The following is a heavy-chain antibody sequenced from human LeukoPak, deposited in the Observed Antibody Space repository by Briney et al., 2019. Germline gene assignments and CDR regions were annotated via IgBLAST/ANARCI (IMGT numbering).Heavy chain of an antibody. D-gene: IGHD3-22*01. V-gene: IGHV3-23*01. CDR2: ISGSGGST. J-gene: IGHJ4*02. CDR1: GFTFISYA. CDR3: ASTQNTYYYDSSGYYYLNY. Sequence: GGSLSLSCAASGFTFISYAMSWVRPAPGRGLEWVSAISGSGGSTYYGDSVKGRFTISRDNSKDTLYLQMNSLRAEDTAVYYCASTQNTYYYDSSGYYYLNYWGQGTLVTVSS.